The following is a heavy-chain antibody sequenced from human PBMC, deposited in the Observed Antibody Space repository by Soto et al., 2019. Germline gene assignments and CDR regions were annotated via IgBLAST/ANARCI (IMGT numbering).Heavy chain of an antibody. CDR2: ISSDGSNK. J-gene: IGHJ4*02. CDR1: GFTFSGHA. V-gene: IGHV3-30-3*01. Sequence: QVQLVESGGGVDQPGRSLRLSCAVSGFTFSGHAMHWVRQAPGKGMEWVTLISSDGSNKYYADSVKGRFTTSRDNSKNTMYLQMNSLRVEDTAVYYCARDDEGGSDCDLGYWGQGALVTVSS. CDR3: ARDDEGGSDCDLGY. D-gene: IGHD1-26*01.